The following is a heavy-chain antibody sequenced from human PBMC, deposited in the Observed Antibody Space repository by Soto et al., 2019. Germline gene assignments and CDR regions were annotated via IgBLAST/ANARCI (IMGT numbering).Heavy chain of an antibody. V-gene: IGHV3-48*04. D-gene: IGHD2-15*01. CDR3: TRGGAARPDY. CDR1: GFRFTSFG. J-gene: IGHJ4*02. CDR2: ISGLSATT. Sequence: DVVLVNSGGGFVRPGESLRLSCGASGFRFTSFGMNWVRQGPGKGLEWLSYISGLSATTYYADSVRGRFTVSRDNDMNLVFLQLNNLRGDETAVYYCTRGGAARPDYWGQGSRVVVSS.